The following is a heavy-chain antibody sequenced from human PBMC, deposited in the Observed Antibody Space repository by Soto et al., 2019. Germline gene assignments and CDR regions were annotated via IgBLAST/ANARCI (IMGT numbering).Heavy chain of an antibody. CDR3: ARESSVGYSIEY. V-gene: IGHV4-4*02. D-gene: IGHD3-10*01. J-gene: IGHJ4*02. CDR1: GASVGSGKW. CDR2: IHQSVGT. Sequence: QVHLQETGPGLVDPSGPMSLTCAVSGASVGSGKWWSWVRQPPGKGLEWIGEIHQSVGTNYNPSLQSRLTISMGTSMNLLSMRLSSVTAADTAVYFCARESSVGYSIEYWGQGTLVTVSS.